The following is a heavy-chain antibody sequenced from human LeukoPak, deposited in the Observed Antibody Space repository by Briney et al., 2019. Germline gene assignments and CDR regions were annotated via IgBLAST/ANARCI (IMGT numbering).Heavy chain of an antibody. CDR2: IYYSGSS. Sequence: PSETLSLTCTVSGGSISSSSYYWGWIRQPPGKGLEWMGNIYYSGSSYYNPSLKSRVTISVDTSKTQFSLKLSSVTAADTAVYYCARDLVFYGMDVWGQGTTVTVSS. V-gene: IGHV4-39*07. CDR1: GGSISSSSYY. D-gene: IGHD2-8*02. CDR3: ARDLVFYGMDV. J-gene: IGHJ6*02.